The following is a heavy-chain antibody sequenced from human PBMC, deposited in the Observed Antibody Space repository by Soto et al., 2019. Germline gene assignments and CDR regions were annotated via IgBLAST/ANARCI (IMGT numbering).Heavy chain of an antibody. D-gene: IGHD3-3*01. CDR2: ISAYNGNT. J-gene: IGHJ3*02. Sequence: ASVKVSCKASGYTFTSYGISWVRQAPGQGLEWMGWISAYNGNTNYAQKLQGRVTMTTDTSTSTAYMELRSLRSDDTAVYYCARRPFGAVIIEGAAFAIWGQGTRVTVS. CDR1: GYTFTSYG. CDR3: ARRPFGAVIIEGAAFAI. V-gene: IGHV1-18*04.